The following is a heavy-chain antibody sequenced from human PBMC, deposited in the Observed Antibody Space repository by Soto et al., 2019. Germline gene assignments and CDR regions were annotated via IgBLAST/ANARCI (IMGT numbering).Heavy chain of an antibody. CDR1: GYTFTSYY. Sequence: ASVKFSCKASGYTFTSYYMNWVRQAPGQGLEWMGIINPSGGSTSYAQKFQGRVTMTRDASTSGLDMELSRLRSEDTAVYYCARDNLRDLLTTVVTQKNRGEYYYGMDVWGQGTTVTVSS. CDR3: ARDNLRDLLTTVVTQKNRGEYYYGMDV. V-gene: IGHV1-46*01. D-gene: IGHD4-17*01. CDR2: INPSGGST. J-gene: IGHJ6*02.